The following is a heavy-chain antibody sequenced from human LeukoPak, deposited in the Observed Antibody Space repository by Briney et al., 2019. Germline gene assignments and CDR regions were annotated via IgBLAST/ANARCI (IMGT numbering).Heavy chain of an antibody. J-gene: IGHJ6*02. CDR1: GYTFTSYA. Sequence: ASVKVSCKASGYTFTSYAMHWVRQAPGQRLEWMGWINAGNGNTKYSQKFQGRVTITADKSTSTAYMELSSLRSEDTAVYYCASPIVVVPAANDYYGMDVWGQGTTVTVSS. CDR3: ASPIVVVPAANDYYGMDV. CDR2: INAGNGNT. D-gene: IGHD2-2*01. V-gene: IGHV1-3*01.